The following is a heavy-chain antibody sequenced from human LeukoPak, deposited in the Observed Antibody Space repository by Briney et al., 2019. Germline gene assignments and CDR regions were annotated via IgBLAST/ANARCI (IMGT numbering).Heavy chain of an antibody. V-gene: IGHV4-4*07. D-gene: IGHD3-10*01. J-gene: IGHJ4*02. CDR2: IYTSGSP. Sequence: SQTLSLTCTVSGGSISSYYWSGIRQPAGKALEWIVRIYTSGSPNYNPSLKSRVTMSVDRSKNQLSLKLSSVTAADTAVYYCARDPGSGSYGYWGQGTLVTVSS. CDR1: GGSISSYY. CDR3: ARDPGSGSYGY.